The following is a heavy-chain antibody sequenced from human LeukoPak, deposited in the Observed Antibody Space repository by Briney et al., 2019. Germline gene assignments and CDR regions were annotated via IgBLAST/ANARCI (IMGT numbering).Heavy chain of an antibody. CDR3: AKEDCSGGSCCSRALGAFDI. Sequence: GGSLRLSCAASGFTFSSYGMHWVRQAPGKGLEWVAVISYDGSNKYYADSAKGRFTISRDNSKNTLYLQMNSLRAEDTAVYYCAKEDCSGGSCCSRALGAFDIWGQGTMVTVSS. V-gene: IGHV3-30*18. CDR2: ISYDGSNK. CDR1: GFTFSSYG. D-gene: IGHD2-15*01. J-gene: IGHJ3*02.